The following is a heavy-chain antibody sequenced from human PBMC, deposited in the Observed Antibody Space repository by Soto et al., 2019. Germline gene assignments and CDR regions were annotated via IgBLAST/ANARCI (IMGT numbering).Heavy chain of an antibody. Sequence: QVQLVESGGGLVKPGGSLRLSCAASGFTFSDYYMSWIRQAPGKGLEWVSYISSSGSTIYYADAVKGRFTISRDNAKNSLDLQMNSLRAEDTAVYYCARGEGMGGLHIVATIGVGYYYYMDVWGKGTTVTVSS. CDR1: GFTFSDYY. V-gene: IGHV3-11*01. CDR3: ARGEGMGGLHIVATIGVGYYYYMDV. CDR2: ISSSGSTI. D-gene: IGHD5-12*01. J-gene: IGHJ6*03.